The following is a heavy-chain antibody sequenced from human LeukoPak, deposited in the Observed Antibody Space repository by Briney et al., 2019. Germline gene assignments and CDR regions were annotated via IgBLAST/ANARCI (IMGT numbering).Heavy chain of an antibody. Sequence: PSETLSLTCTVSGDSINNYYWSWIRQPPGKRLEWIGYIYYSGNTNYNPSLKSRVTFSVDTSKNQFALRMSSVTAADTAVYFCVGTYCGGDCYAMYAFDFWGQGTVVTVSS. CDR3: VGTYCGGDCYAMYAFDF. V-gene: IGHV4-59*08. CDR1: GDSINNYY. D-gene: IGHD2-21*02. J-gene: IGHJ3*01. CDR2: IYYSGNT.